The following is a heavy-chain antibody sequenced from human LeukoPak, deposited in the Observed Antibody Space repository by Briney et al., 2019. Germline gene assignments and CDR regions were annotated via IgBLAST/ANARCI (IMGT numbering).Heavy chain of an antibody. V-gene: IGHV4-39*07. CDR1: GGSISSSSFY. J-gene: IGHJ5*02. Sequence: SETLSLTCTVSGGSISSSSFYWGWIRQPPGKGLEWIGSIYYSGSTYYNPSLKSRVTISVDTSKNQFSLKLSSVTAADTAVYYCARVGWSIAARQLFDPWGQGTLVTVSS. CDR2: IYYSGST. D-gene: IGHD6-6*01. CDR3: ARVGWSIAARQLFDP.